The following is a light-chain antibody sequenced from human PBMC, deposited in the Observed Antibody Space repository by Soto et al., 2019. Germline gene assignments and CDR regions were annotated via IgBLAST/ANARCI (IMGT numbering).Light chain of an antibody. CDR1: QSVNSN. Sequence: EIVMTQSPATLSVSPGERATLSCRASQSVNSNLAWYQQKPGQAPRLLIYGASTRAAGIPARFSGSGSGTKFRLNISGLESEDFAVYYCQQYNNRPPDTFGQGTKLEIK. V-gene: IGKV3-15*01. J-gene: IGKJ2*01. CDR2: GAS. CDR3: QQYNNRPPDT.